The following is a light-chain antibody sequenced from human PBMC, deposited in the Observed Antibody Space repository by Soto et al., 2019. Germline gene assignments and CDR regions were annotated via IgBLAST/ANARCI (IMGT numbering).Light chain of an antibody. CDR1: QSVLYNSNNKNF. CDR3: QQHNSSPVT. Sequence: DIVMTQSPDSLAVSLGERATINCKSSQSVLYNSNNKNFLAWYQQKLGQPPKLLIYWASTRESGVTDRFSGSGSGTDFTLTISSLQAEDVAVYYCQQHNSSPVTFGGGTKVDIK. V-gene: IGKV4-1*01. J-gene: IGKJ4*01. CDR2: WAS.